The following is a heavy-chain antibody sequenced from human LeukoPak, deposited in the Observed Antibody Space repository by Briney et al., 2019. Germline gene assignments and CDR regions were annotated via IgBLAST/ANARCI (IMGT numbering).Heavy chain of an antibody. CDR3: ASQAILAAADTDY. CDR2: IYHSGTT. J-gene: IGHJ4*02. V-gene: IGHV4-59*05. CDR1: GGSISSYY. D-gene: IGHD6-13*01. Sequence: SETLSLTCTVSGGSISSYYWSWIRQPPGKGLECIGSIYHSGTTYYNPSLKSRVTISVDTSKNQFSLKLSSVTAADTAIYYCASQAILAAADTDYWGQGTLVTVSS.